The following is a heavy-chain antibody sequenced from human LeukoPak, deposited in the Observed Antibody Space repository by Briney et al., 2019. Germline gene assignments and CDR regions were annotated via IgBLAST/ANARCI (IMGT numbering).Heavy chain of an antibody. Sequence: SETLSLTCAVYGGSFSGYYWSWIRQPPGKGLEWIGEINHSGSTNYNPSLKSRVTISVDTSKNQFPLKLSSVTAADTAVYYCARAQQLASDHQPFDYWGQGTLVTVSS. CDR3: ARAQQLASDHQPFDY. CDR1: GGSFSGYY. J-gene: IGHJ4*02. V-gene: IGHV4-34*01. D-gene: IGHD6-13*01. CDR2: INHSGST.